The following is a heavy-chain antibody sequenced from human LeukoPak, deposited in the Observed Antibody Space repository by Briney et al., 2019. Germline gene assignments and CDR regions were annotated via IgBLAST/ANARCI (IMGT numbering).Heavy chain of an antibody. J-gene: IGHJ6*02. D-gene: IGHD2-2*01. V-gene: IGHV3-11*01. CDR3: ARDIGYCSSTSCRYYYGMDV. CDR1: GFTFSDYY. CDR2: ISSSGSTI. Sequence: GGSLRLSCAASGFTFSDYYMSWIRQAPGKGLEWVSYISSSGSTIYYADSVKGRFTISRDNAKNSLYLQMNSLRAEDAAVYYCARDIGYCSSTSCRYYYGMDVWGQGTTVAVSS.